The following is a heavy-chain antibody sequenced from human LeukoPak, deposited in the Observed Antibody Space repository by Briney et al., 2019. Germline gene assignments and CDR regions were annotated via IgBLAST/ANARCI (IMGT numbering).Heavy chain of an antibody. J-gene: IGHJ4*02. Sequence: SQTLSLTCTVSGGSISSGSYYWSWIRQPAGKGLEWIGRIYTSGSTNYNPSLKSRVTISVDTSKNQFSLKLSSVTAADTAVYHCARDGDSGVDYWGQGTLVTVSS. CDR3: ARDGDSGVDY. D-gene: IGHD3-10*01. CDR2: IYTSGST. CDR1: GGSISSGSYY. V-gene: IGHV4-61*02.